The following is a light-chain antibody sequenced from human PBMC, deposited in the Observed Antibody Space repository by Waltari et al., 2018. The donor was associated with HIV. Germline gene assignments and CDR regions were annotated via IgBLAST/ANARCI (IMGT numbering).Light chain of an antibody. Sequence: QSVLTQPPSVSAAPGQKVTFSCSGSTSNIGDNYVSWYQHLPGTAPKLLIFENNKRPSGIPDRFSGSESVTSATLGITGLQTGDEADYYCGTWDSNLSAWVFGGGTKVTVL. CDR2: ENN. V-gene: IGLV1-51*02. CDR1: TSNIGDNY. J-gene: IGLJ3*02. CDR3: GTWDSNLSAWV.